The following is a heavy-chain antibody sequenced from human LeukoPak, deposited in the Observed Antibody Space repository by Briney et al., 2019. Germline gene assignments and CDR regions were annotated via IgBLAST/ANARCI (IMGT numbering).Heavy chain of an antibody. Sequence: GASVKVSCKASGGTFSSYAISWVRQAPGQGLEWMGGIIPIFGTANYAQKFQGRVTITADESTSTAYMELSSLRSEDTAVYYCAEGYCSSTSCPQEYYYYGMDVWGQGTTVTVSS. CDR2: IIPIFGTA. CDR1: GGTFSSYA. CDR3: AEGYCSSTSCPQEYYYYGMDV. V-gene: IGHV1-69*13. J-gene: IGHJ6*02. D-gene: IGHD2-2*01.